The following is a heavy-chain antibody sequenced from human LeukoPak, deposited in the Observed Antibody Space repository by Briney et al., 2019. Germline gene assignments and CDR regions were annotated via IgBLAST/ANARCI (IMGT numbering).Heavy chain of an antibody. CDR3: ASSYYAIFSGPTELHY. V-gene: IGHV3-33*08. CDR2: IWYDGTNK. D-gene: IGHD3-9*01. CDR1: GFSFSNYD. J-gene: IGHJ4*01. Sequence: PGGSLRLSCAASGFSFSNYDMHWVRQAPGKGLEWVALIWYDGTNKYYADSVKGRFTISRDNSKNTLFLQMNRLRVEDTAVYSCASSYYAIFSGPTELHYWGKGTLVTVSS.